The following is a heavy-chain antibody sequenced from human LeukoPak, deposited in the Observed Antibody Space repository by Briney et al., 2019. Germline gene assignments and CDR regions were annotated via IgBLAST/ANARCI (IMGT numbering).Heavy chain of an antibody. V-gene: IGHV3-23*01. D-gene: IGHD1-26*01. CDR1: GFTFTNYA. J-gene: IGHJ5*02. CDR3: ARAGWELLSASFDP. Sequence: GGSLRLSCAASGFTFTNYAMTWVRQAPGKGLGWVSSISASGVMTYYADSVKGRFTVSRDNSKNSLYLQMSSLTAADTAVYYCARAGWELLSASFDPWGQGTLVIVSS. CDR2: ISASGVMT.